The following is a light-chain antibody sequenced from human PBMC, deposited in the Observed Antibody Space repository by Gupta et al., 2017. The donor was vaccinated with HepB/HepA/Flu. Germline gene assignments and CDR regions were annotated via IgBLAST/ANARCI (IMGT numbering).Light chain of an antibody. CDR1: QSVSSN. CDR2: GAS. Sequence: EIVMTQSPATLSVSPGERATLSCRASQSVSSNLAWYPQKPGQAPRLLIYGASTRATGIPARFSGSGSGTEFTLTISSLQSEDFAVYYCQQYNTGPPYTFGQGTKLEIK. CDR3: QQYNTGPPYT. J-gene: IGKJ2*01. V-gene: IGKV3-15*01.